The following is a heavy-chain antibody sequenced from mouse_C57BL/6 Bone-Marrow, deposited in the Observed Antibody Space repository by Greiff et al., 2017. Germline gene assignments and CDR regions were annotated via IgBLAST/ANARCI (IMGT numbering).Heavy chain of an antibody. V-gene: IGHV14-1*01. J-gene: IGHJ3*01. CDR3: TTRGIGRGFAY. CDR2: IDPADGDT. Sequence: EVQLQQSGAELVRPGASVKLSCTASGFNIKDYYMHWVKQRPEQGLEWIGRIDPADGDTEYAPKFQGKATMTADTSSNTAYLQLSSLTSEDTAVYYCTTRGIGRGFAYWGQGTLVTVSA. D-gene: IGHD2-14*01. CDR1: GFNIKDYY.